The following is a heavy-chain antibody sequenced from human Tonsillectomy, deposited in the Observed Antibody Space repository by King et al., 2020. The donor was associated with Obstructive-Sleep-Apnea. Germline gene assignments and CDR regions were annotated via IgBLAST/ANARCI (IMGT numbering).Heavy chain of an antibody. V-gene: IGHV3-48*04. CDR1: GFIFSSDS. D-gene: IGHD3-3*01. Sequence: VQLVESGGGLVQPGGSLRLSCAASGFIFSSDSMHWVRQAPGKGLEWVSYISSSSSSIYYADSGKGRFTIARDNAKNSLYLQMNSLRAEDTAVYYCARDEWDAFDIWGQGTMVTVSS. CDR3: ARDEWDAFDI. J-gene: IGHJ3*02. CDR2: ISSSSSSI.